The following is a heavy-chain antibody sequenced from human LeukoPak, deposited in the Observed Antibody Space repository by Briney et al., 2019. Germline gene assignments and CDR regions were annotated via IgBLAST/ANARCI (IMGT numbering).Heavy chain of an antibody. J-gene: IGHJ4*02. V-gene: IGHV4-59*01. CDR3: AREVSGWSDY. D-gene: IGHD6-13*01. CDR1: GGSISSYY. Sequence: SETLSLTCTVSGGSISSYYWSWIRQPPGKGLEWIGYIYYSGSTNYNPSLKSRVTISVDTSKNQFSLKLSSVTAADTAVYYCAREVSGWSDYWGQGTLVTVSS. CDR2: IYYSGST.